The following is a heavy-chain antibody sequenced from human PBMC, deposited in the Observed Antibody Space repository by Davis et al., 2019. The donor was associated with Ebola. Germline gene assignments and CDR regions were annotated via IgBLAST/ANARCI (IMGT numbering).Heavy chain of an antibody. V-gene: IGHV1-18*01. CDR3: ARDTTLGRITIFGGY. D-gene: IGHD3-3*01. J-gene: IGHJ1*01. CDR1: GYTFTSYG. Sequence: ASVKVSCKASGYTFTSYGISWVRQAPGQGLEWMGWISAYNGNTNYAQKLQGRVTMTTDTSTSTAYMELRSLRSDDTAVYYCARDTTLGRITIFGGYWGQGTLVTVSS. CDR2: ISAYNGNT.